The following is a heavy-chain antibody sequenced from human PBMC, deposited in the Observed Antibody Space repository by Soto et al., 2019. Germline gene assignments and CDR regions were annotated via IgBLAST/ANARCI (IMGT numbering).Heavy chain of an antibody. CDR1: GGSISSYY. CDR2: IYYSGST. J-gene: IGHJ4*02. D-gene: IGHD3-22*01. V-gene: IGHV4-59*01. Sequence: SETLSLTCTVSGGSISSYYWSWIRQPPGKGLEWIGYIYYSGSTNYNPSLKSRVTISVDTSKNQFSLKLSSVTAADTAVYYCARVPLHYYDSSGYWVWGQGTLVTVSS. CDR3: ARVPLHYYDSSGYWV.